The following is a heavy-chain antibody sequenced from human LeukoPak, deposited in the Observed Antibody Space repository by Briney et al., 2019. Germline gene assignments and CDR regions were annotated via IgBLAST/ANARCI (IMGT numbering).Heavy chain of an antibody. V-gene: IGHV4-34*01. J-gene: IGHJ5*02. CDR1: GGSFSGYY. D-gene: IGHD3-10*01. CDR3: ARGTSYYYGSGSYYDWFDP. Sequence: SETLSLTCAVYGGSFSGYYWSWIRQPPGKGLEWIGEINHSGSTNYNPSLKSRVTISVDTSKNQFSLKLSSVTAADTAVYYCARGTSYYYGSGSYYDWFDPWGQGPWSPSPQ. CDR2: INHSGST.